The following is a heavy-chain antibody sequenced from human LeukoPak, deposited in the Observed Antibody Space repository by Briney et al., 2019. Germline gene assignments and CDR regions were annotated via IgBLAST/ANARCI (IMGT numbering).Heavy chain of an antibody. CDR2: IYHSGST. CDR3: ARAEVVGAHLRSGYFQH. D-gene: IGHD1-26*01. CDR1: GYSISSGYY. V-gene: IGHV4-38-2*02. J-gene: IGHJ1*01. Sequence: KPSETLSLTCTVSGYSISSGYYWGWIRQPPGKGLEWIGSIYHSGSTNYNPSLKSRVTISVDKSKNQFSLNVSSVTAADTAVYYCARAEVVGAHLRSGYFQHWGQGTLVIVSS.